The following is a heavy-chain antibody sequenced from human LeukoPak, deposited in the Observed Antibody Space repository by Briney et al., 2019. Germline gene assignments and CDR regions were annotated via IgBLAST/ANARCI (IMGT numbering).Heavy chain of an antibody. D-gene: IGHD3-10*01. J-gene: IGHJ6*03. V-gene: IGHV1-69*06. CDR3: ARVKYYGSGIQAYYYMDV. Sequence: GASVKVSCKASGGTFSSYAISWVRQAPGQGLEWMGGIIPIFGTANYAQKFQGRVTITADKSTSTAYMELSSLRSEDTAVYYCARVKYYGSGIQAYYYMDVWGKGTTVTISS. CDR2: IIPIFGTA. CDR1: GGTFSSYA.